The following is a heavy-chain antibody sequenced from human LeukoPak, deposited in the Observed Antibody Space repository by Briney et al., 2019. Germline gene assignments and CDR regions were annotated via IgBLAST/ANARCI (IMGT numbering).Heavy chain of an antibody. Sequence: PGGSLRLSCAASGFTFSSYSMNWVRQAPGKGLEWVSYISSSSSTIYYADSVKGRFTISRDNAKNSLYLQMNSLRAEDTAVYYCAREDPSWHSSIDAFDIWGQGTMVTVSS. CDR1: GFTFSSYS. CDR2: ISSSSSTI. J-gene: IGHJ3*02. CDR3: AREDPSWHSSIDAFDI. D-gene: IGHD6-6*01. V-gene: IGHV3-48*01.